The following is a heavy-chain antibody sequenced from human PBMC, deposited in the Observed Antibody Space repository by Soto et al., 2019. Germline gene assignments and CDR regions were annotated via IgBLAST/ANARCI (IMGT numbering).Heavy chain of an antibody. Sequence: SETLSLTCAVSGGSISSGGYSWSWIRQPPGKGLEWIGYIYHSGSTDYNPSLKSRVTISVDRSKNQFSLKLSSVTAADTAVYYCAGGARMRVGGGAFDIWGQGTMVTVSS. CDR3: AGGARMRVGGGAFDI. J-gene: IGHJ3*02. CDR2: IYHSGST. V-gene: IGHV4-30-2*01. CDR1: GGSISSGGYS. D-gene: IGHD3-22*01.